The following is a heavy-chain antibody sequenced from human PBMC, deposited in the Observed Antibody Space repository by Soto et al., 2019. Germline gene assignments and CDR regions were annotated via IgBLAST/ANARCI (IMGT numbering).Heavy chain of an antibody. D-gene: IGHD3-9*01. CDR3: ARAGPYDILTGYYNGMDV. Sequence: SETLSLTCTVSGGSISSGGYCWSWIRQHPGKGLEWIVYIYYSGSTYYNPSLKSRVTISVDTSKNQFSLKLSSVAAADTAVYYCARAGPYDILTGYYNGMDVWGQGTTVTVSS. V-gene: IGHV4-31*03. J-gene: IGHJ6*02. CDR2: IYYSGST. CDR1: GGSISSGGYC.